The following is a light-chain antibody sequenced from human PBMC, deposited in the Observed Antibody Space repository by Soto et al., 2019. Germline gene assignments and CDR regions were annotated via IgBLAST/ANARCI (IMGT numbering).Light chain of an antibody. CDR2: GAS. J-gene: IGKJ1*01. Sequence: EILLTQSPATLSLSPGERATLSCRASQSVGDYLAWYQQRPGQAPRLLIYGASNRATGIPARFSASGSETDFTLTISSLQPDDSAVYYCHQYNGWPRTFGQGTKVDIK. V-gene: IGKV3-11*01. CDR3: HQYNGWPRT. CDR1: QSVGDY.